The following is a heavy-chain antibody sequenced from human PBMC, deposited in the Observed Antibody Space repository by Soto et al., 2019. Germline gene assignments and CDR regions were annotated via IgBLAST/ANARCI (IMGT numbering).Heavy chain of an antibody. D-gene: IGHD5-12*01. CDR3: ATVPEYGRYPSPNYYYYYMDV. Sequence: ASVKVSCKASGYTFTSYDINWVRQATGQGLEWMGWMNPNSGNTGYAQKFQGRVTMTRNTSISTAYMELSSLRSEDTAVYYCATVPEYGRYPSPNYYYYYMDVWGKGTTVTVSS. V-gene: IGHV1-8*01. CDR1: GYTFTSYD. CDR2: MNPNSGNT. J-gene: IGHJ6*03.